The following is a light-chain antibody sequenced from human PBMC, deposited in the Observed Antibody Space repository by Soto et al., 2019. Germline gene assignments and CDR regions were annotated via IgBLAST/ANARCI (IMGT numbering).Light chain of an antibody. CDR2: SDN. Sequence: QSVLTQPPSASGTPGQRVTISCSGIRSNVGSNNVNWYQQVPGTAPTLLIYSDNHRPSGVLDRYSGAKSGTSASLAISGLQSEDEADYYCATWDDSLIGVIFGGGTKLTVL. CDR3: ATWDDSLIGVI. CDR1: RSNVGSNN. V-gene: IGLV1-44*01. J-gene: IGLJ2*01.